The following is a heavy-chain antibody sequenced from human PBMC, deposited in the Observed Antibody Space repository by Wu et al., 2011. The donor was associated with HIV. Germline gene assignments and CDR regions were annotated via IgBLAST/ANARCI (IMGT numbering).Heavy chain of an antibody. CDR1: GYTLTELS. CDR3: ARGRACPTASTRAIPGRRRGHRGDVVPTP. D-gene: IGHD3-10*01. J-gene: IGHJ5*02. Sequence: QVQLVQSGAEVKKPGASVKVSCKVSGYTLTELSMHWVRQAPGKGLEWMGGFDPEDGERIYAQKFQGRVTMTEDTSTDTAYMELSSLRSEDTAVYYCARGRACPTASTRAIPGRRRGHRGDVVPTPWGQGNPGPTVS. V-gene: IGHV1-24*01. CDR2: FDPEDGER.